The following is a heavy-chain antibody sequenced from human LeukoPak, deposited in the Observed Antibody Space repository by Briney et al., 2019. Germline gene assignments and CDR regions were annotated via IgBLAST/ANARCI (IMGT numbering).Heavy chain of an antibody. V-gene: IGHV3-21*01. CDR3: AREKFADGYFQH. CDR2: INSNSNYT. D-gene: IGHD3-10*01. CDR1: GFTVSDS. J-gene: IGHJ1*01. Sequence: GGSLRLSCAASGFTVSDSMNWVRQAPGKGLEWVSSINSNSNYTYYADSVKGRFTISRDNAKDSLYLQMNSLRAEDTAVYYCAREKFADGYFQHWGQGTLVTVSS.